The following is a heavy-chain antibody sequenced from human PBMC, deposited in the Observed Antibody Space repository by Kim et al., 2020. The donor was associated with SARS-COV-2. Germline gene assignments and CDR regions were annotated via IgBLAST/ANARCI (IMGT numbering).Heavy chain of an antibody. Sequence: GESLKISCEASGYTFRTYWIGWVRQMPGKGLEWMGIIYPGDSDTRESPSFRGQVIMSVDNSITTAYLQWNSLQASDTGMYFCARHAWDGKSAWYQDYWGQGTLVTVSS. CDR2: IYPGDSDT. V-gene: IGHV5-51*01. CDR3: ARHAWDGKSAWYQDY. D-gene: IGHD6-19*01. CDR1: GYTFRTYW. J-gene: IGHJ4*02.